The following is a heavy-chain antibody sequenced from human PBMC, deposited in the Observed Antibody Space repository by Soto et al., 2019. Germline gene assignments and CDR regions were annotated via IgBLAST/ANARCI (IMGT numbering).Heavy chain of an antibody. CDR1: GFTFSSYS. D-gene: IGHD2-15*01. Sequence: EVQLVESGGGLVKPGGSLRLSCAASGFTFSSYSMNWVRQAPGKGLEWVSSISSSSSYIYYADSVKGRFTISRDNAKNSRDLQMNRLRAEDTAVYYCARDIPATYYYYYGMDVWGQGTTVTVSS. CDR2: ISSSSSYI. J-gene: IGHJ6*02. CDR3: ARDIPATYYYYYGMDV. V-gene: IGHV3-21*01.